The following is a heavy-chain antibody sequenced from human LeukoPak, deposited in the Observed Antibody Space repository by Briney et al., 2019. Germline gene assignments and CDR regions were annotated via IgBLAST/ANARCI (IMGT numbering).Heavy chain of an antibody. CDR3: ARADVLMVYAINHWFDP. V-gene: IGHV1-2*06. CDR2: INPNSGGT. J-gene: IGHJ5*02. CDR1: GYTFTGYY. Sequence: ASVKASCKASGYTFTGYYMHWVRQAPGQGLEWMGRINPNSGGTNYAQKFQGRVTMTRDTSISTAYMELSRLRSDDTAVYYCARADVLMVYAINHWFDPWGQGTLVTVSS. D-gene: IGHD2-8*01.